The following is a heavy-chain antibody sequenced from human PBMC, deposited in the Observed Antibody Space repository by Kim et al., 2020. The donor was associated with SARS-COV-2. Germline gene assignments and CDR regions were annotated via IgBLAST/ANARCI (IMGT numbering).Heavy chain of an antibody. Sequence: SETLSLTCTVSGYSISSGYYWGWIRQPPGKGLEWIGSIYHSGSTYYNPSLKSRVTISVDTSKNQFSLKLSSVTAADTAVYYCARYYYDSSGYYYQGAFDIWGQGTMVTVSS. D-gene: IGHD3-22*01. V-gene: IGHV4-38-2*02. CDR1: GYSISSGYY. CDR3: ARYYYDSSGYYYQGAFDI. CDR2: IYHSGST. J-gene: IGHJ3*02.